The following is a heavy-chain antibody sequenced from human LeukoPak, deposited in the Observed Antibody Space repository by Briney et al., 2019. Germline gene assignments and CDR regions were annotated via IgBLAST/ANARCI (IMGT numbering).Heavy chain of an antibody. D-gene: IGHD5-18*01. V-gene: IGHV4-59*01. CDR2: FYYTGRT. CDR3: ARSPQRGYIYGYLKHFDY. CDR1: GGSISGYY. J-gene: IGHJ4*02. Sequence: SETLSLTCTVSGGSISGYYWSWIRQPPGKGLEWIGYFYYTGRTNYNPSLKSRVTISVDTSKNQFSLKLISVTAADTAVYYCARSPQRGYIYGYLKHFDYWGQGTLVTVSS.